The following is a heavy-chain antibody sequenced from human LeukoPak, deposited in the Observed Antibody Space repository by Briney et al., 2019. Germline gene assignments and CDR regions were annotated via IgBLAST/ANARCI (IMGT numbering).Heavy chain of an antibody. V-gene: IGHV1-2*02. CDR3: AVAYYDSSGYYYVDY. J-gene: IGHJ4*02. Sequence: GASVKVSCKASGYTFTGYYMHWVRQAPGQGLEWMGWINPNSGGTNYAQKFQGRVTMTRDTSISTAYMELSRLRSDDTAVYYCAVAYYDSSGYYYVDYWGQGALVTVSS. D-gene: IGHD3-22*01. CDR2: INPNSGGT. CDR1: GYTFTGYY.